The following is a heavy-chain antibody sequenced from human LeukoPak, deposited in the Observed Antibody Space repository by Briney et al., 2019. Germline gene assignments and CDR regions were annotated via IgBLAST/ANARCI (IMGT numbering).Heavy chain of an antibody. Sequence: GGSLRLSCAASGFTFSSYGMHWVRQAPGKGLEWVTFIGYDGGDKYYGDSVKGRFTISRDNYKNTLYLQMNSLRAEDTAVYYCAEDFKWDDYVSGTTGGFDYWGQGTLVTVSS. J-gene: IGHJ4*02. D-gene: IGHD3-16*01. V-gene: IGHV3-30*02. CDR2: IGYDGGDK. CDR3: AEDFKWDDYVSGTTGGFDY. CDR1: GFTFSSYG.